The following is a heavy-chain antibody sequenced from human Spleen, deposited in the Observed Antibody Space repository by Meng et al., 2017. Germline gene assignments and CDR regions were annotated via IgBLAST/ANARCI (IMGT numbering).Heavy chain of an antibody. CDR2: INHSGST. V-gene: IGHV4-39*07. Sequence: QPQLQESGPGLVKPSETLSLTCTVSDDAIFTSGYYWSWIRQPPGKGLEWIGEINHSGSTNYNPSLKSRVTISVDTSKNQFSLKLSSVTAADTAVYYCARGGMSPTVMSDYWGQGTLVTVSS. CDR1: DDAIFTSGYY. D-gene: IGHD4-11*01. J-gene: IGHJ4*02. CDR3: ARGGMSPTVMSDY.